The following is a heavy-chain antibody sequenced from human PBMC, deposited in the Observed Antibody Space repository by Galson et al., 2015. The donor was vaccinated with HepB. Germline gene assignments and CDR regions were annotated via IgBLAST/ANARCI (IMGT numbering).Heavy chain of an antibody. D-gene: IGHD2-2*02. CDR1: GYTFTSYA. CDR3: ARGGYCSSTSCYNHLSLYSFDY. J-gene: IGHJ4*02. Sequence: SVKVSCKASGYTFTSYAMHWARQAPGRRLEWMGWINAGNGNTKYSQKFQGRVTITRDTSASTAYMELSSLRSEDTAVYYCARGGYCSSTSCYNHLSLYSFDYWVQGTLVTVSS. CDR2: INAGNGNT. V-gene: IGHV1-3*01.